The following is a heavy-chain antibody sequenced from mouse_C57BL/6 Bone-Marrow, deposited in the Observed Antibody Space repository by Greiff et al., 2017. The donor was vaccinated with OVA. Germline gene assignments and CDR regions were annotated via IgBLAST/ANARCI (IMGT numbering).Heavy chain of an antibody. CDR2: ISSGGSYT. Sequence: EVQLVESGGDLVKPGGSLKLSYAASGFTFSSYGMSWVRQTPDKRLEWVATISSGGSYTYYPDSVKGRFTISRDNAKNTLYLQMSSLKSEDTAMYYCARHCGSRYFDYWGQGTTLTVSS. CDR1: GFTFSSYG. V-gene: IGHV5-6*01. CDR3: ARHCGSRYFDY. D-gene: IGHD1-1*01. J-gene: IGHJ2*01.